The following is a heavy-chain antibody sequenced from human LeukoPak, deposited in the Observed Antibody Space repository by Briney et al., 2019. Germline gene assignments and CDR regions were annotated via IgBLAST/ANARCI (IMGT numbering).Heavy chain of an antibody. CDR2: IYYSGST. CDR3: ARLKGFLEFDY. CDR1: GGSFSGYY. V-gene: IGHV4-34*01. J-gene: IGHJ4*02. Sequence: KSSETLSLTCAVYGGSFSGYYWSWIRQPPGKGLEWIGSIYYSGSTYYNPSLKSRVTISVDTSKNQFSLKLSSVTAADTAVYYCARLKGFLEFDYWGQGTLVTVSS. D-gene: IGHD3-3*01.